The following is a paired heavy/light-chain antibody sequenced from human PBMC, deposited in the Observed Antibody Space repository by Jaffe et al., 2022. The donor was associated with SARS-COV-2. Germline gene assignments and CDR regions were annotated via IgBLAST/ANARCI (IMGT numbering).Light chain of an antibody. CDR3: QQYDNLGDT. V-gene: IGKV1-33*01. J-gene: IGKJ2*01. CDR1: QDISNY. CDR2: DAS. Sequence: DIQMTQSPSSLSASVGDRVTITCQASQDISNYLNWYQQKPGKAPKLLIYDASNLETGVPSRFSGSGSGTDFTFTISSLQPEDIATYYCQQYDNLGDTFGQGTKLEIK.
Heavy chain of an antibody. D-gene: IGHD6-19*01. V-gene: IGHV3-9*01. CDR2: ISWNSGSI. CDR3: AKDMNPTLPEGAVAGTLVY. J-gene: IGHJ4*02. CDR1: GFTFDDYA. Sequence: EVQLVESGGGLVQPGRSLRLSCAASGFTFDDYAMHWVRQAPGKGLEWVSGISWNSGSIGYADSVKGRFTISRDNAKNSLYLQMNSLRAEDTALYYCAKDMNPTLPEGAVAGTLVYWGQGTLVTVSS.